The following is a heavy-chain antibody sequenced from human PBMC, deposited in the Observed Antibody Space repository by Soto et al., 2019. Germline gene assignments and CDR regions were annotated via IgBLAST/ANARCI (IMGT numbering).Heavy chain of an antibody. Sequence: VGSLRLSCASSVFTFSSYAMHWVHHSPGKGLEWVALISYDGSNKYYADSVKGRFTISRDNFKNTLYLQMNSLRTEDTAVYYCGRCSSTSCHLGADYWGQGTLVTVSS. V-gene: IGHV3-30-3*01. J-gene: IGHJ4*02. CDR2: ISYDGSNK. D-gene: IGHD2-2*01. CDR1: VFTFSSYA. CDR3: GRCSSTSCHLGADY.